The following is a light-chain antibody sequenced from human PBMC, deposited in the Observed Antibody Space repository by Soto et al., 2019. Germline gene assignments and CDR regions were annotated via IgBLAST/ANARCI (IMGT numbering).Light chain of an antibody. J-gene: IGLJ2*01. CDR2: DDS. Sequence: SYELTQPTSVSVAPGQTARITCGGNNIGGKSVHWYQQKPGQAPVVVVYDDSDRPSGIPERFSGSNSGNTATLTISRVEAGDEADYYCQVWDTSSDHVVFGGGTKLTVL. CDR3: QVWDTSSDHVV. V-gene: IGLV3-21*02. CDR1: NIGGKS.